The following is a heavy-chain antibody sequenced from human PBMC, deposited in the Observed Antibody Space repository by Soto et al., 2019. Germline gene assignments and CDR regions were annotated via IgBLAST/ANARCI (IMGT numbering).Heavy chain of an antibody. D-gene: IGHD2-2*01. CDR3: ARVVPGAEAWFGP. Sequence: ASVKVTCKTSGYTFSNYGITWVRQAPGQPLEWLGWISLYSDGTNYAQKFQGRVSMTTDTSTTTAYMELRSLRSDDTAVYYCARVVPGAEAWFGPWGQGTLVTVSS. CDR1: GYTFSNYG. J-gene: IGHJ5*02. CDR2: ISLYSDGT. V-gene: IGHV1-18*01.